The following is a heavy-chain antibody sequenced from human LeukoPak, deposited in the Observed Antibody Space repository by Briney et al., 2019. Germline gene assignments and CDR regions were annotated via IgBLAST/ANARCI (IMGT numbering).Heavy chain of an antibody. Sequence: PSDTLSLTCAVYGGPFRGYYWSWIRQPPGKGLEWIGEINQSGSTNYNPSLKSRVTLSVDTSKNQFSLNLNSVTAADTAVYYCGRGPQRGRSTYYSYWGQGTLVTVSS. CDR2: INQSGST. J-gene: IGHJ4*02. CDR3: GRGPQRGRSTYYSY. CDR1: GGPFRGYY. D-gene: IGHD3-10*01. V-gene: IGHV4-34*01.